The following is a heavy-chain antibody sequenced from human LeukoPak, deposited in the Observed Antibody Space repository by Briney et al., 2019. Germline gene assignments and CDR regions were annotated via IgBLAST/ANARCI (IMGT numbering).Heavy chain of an antibody. Sequence: GGTLRLSCEASGFSFSIYGMSWVRQAPGKGLEWVSGINGSGGRTYYADSVKGRFTISRDNSKNTVYLQVNGLRAEDTAVYYCARYVFSYGSGSYLAHWGQGTLVTVSS. CDR1: GFSFSIYG. J-gene: IGHJ4*02. V-gene: IGHV3-23*01. CDR3: ARYVFSYGSGSYLAH. CDR2: INGSGGRT. D-gene: IGHD3-10*01.